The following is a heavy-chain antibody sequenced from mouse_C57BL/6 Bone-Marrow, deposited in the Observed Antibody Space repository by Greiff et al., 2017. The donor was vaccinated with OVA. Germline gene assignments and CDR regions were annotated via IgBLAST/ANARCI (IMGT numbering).Heavy chain of an antibody. CDR3: ARWGNWFAY. V-gene: IGHV1-50*01. J-gene: IGHJ3*01. Sequence: VQRVESGAELVKPGASVKLSCKASGYTFTSYWMQWVKQRPGQGLEWIGEIDPSDSYTNYNQKFKGKATLTVDTSSSTAYMQLSSLTSEDSAVYYCARWGNWFAYWGQGTLVTVSA. CDR2: IDPSDSYT. CDR1: GYTFTSYW. D-gene: IGHD2-1*01.